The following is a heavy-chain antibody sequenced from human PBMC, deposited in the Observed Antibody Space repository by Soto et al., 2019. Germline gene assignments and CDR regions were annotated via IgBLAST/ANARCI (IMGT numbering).Heavy chain of an antibody. Sequence: PGESLKISCKGSGYSFTSYWIGWVRQMPGKGLEWMGIIYPGDSDTRYSPSFQGQVTISADKSISTAYLQWSSLKASDTAMYYRARLPPYCSSTSCYPYYYGMDVWGQGTTVTVSS. J-gene: IGHJ6*02. CDR3: ARLPPYCSSTSCYPYYYGMDV. CDR1: GYSFTSYW. CDR2: IYPGDSDT. V-gene: IGHV5-51*01. D-gene: IGHD2-2*01.